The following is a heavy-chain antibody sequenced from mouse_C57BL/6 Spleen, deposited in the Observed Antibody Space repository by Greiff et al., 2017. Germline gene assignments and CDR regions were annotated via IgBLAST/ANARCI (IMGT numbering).Heavy chain of an antibody. J-gene: IGHJ2*01. V-gene: IGHV5-17*01. CDR1: GFTFSDYG. Sequence: EVKLVESGGGLVKPGGSLKLSCAASGFTFSDYGMHWVRQAPEKGLEWVAYISSGSSTIYYADTVTGRFHISRDNAKNTLFLQMTSLRSEDTAMYYCARRLFDYWGQGTTLTVSS. CDR2: ISSGSSTI. CDR3: ARRLFDY.